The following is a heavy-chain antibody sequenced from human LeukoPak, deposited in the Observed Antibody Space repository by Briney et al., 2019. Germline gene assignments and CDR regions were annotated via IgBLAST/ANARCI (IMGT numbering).Heavy chain of an antibody. D-gene: IGHD3-22*01. CDR2: IYYSGTT. Sequence: PSETLSLTCSVSGGSINSFYWSWIRQPPGKGLEWLGYIYYSGTTNYNPSLRSRVTISVDPSKNQFSLRLSSVTAADTAFYYCARFTGDNSAQYFDYWGQGTLVTVSS. CDR1: GGSINSFY. V-gene: IGHV4-59*01. CDR3: ARFTGDNSAQYFDY. J-gene: IGHJ4*02.